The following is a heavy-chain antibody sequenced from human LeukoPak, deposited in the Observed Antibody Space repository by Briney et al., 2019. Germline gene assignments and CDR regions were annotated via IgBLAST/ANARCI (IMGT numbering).Heavy chain of an antibody. CDR3: ARGFDVLTGHSYAYYYYYGLDI. CDR1: GYTFTSYG. J-gene: IGHJ6*02. V-gene: IGHV1-8*02. CDR2: MNPNSGNT. D-gene: IGHD3-9*01. Sequence: ASVKVSCKASGYTFTSYGISWVRQAPGQGLEWMGWMNPNSGNTGFGQNFKGRVTMTRDTSTSTAYMELSSLRSEDTAVYYCARGFDVLTGHSYAYYYYYGLDIWGQGATVIVSS.